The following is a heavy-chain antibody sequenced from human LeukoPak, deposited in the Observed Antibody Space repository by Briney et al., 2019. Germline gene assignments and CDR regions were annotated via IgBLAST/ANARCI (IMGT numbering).Heavy chain of an antibody. CDR1: GFTFSRYW. CDR2: INQDGSEK. Sequence: GGSLRLSCAASGFTFSRYWMGWVRQAPGKGLEWVANINQDGSEKHYVDSVKGRFTISRDNAKNSLYLQMNSLRAEDTAVYYCAREGVGYPDAFDIWGQGTMVTVSS. V-gene: IGHV3-7*05. CDR3: AREGVGYPDAFDI. D-gene: IGHD2-15*01. J-gene: IGHJ3*02.